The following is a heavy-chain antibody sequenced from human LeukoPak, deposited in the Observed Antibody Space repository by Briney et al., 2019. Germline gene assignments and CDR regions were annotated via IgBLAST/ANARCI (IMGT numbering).Heavy chain of an antibody. Sequence: SETLSLTCSVSGGSISSGSHYWSWIRQPAGKGLDWIGRIYSSGIANYNPSLKSRVTISVDTSKNQFSLRLTSVTAADTAVYYCARFSTNSGGYIYGRGVFDYWGQGTLVIVSS. D-gene: IGHD7-27*01. CDR2: IYSSGIA. V-gene: IGHV4-61*02. J-gene: IGHJ4*02. CDR1: GGSISSGSHY. CDR3: ARFSTNSGGYIYGRGVFDY.